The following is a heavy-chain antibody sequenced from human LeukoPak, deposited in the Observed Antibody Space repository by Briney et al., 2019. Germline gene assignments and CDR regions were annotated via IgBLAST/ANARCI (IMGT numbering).Heavy chain of an antibody. CDR2: IRSSSSYI. D-gene: IGHD2-21*01. CDR1: GFTFSSYS. J-gene: IGHJ4*02. V-gene: IGHV3-21*01. CDR3: ARYRYCGGDCYSGSFDY. Sequence: GGSLRLSCAASGFTFSSYSMNWVRQAPGKGLEWVSSIRSSSSYIYYADSVKGRFTISRDNAKNSLYLQMNSLRAEDTAVYYCARYRYCGGDCYSGSFDYWGQGTLVTVSS.